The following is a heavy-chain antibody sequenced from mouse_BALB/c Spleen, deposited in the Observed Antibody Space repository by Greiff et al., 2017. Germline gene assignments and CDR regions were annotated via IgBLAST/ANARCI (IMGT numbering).Heavy chain of an antibody. Sequence: EVQLVESGPELVKPGASVKMSCKASGYTFTSYVMHWVKQKPGQGLEWIGYINPYNDGTKYNEKFKGKATLTSDKSSSTAYMELSSLTSEDSAVYYCARGDWDGYYVPFAYWGQGTLVTVSA. CDR3: ARGDWDGYYVPFAY. V-gene: IGHV1-14*01. J-gene: IGHJ3*01. CDR2: INPYNDGT. D-gene: IGHD2-3*01. CDR1: GYTFTSYV.